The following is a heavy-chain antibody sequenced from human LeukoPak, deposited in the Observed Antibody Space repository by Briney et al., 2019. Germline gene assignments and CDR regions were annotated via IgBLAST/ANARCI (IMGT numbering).Heavy chain of an antibody. CDR1: GFTFSSYW. CDR2: IKQDGSEE. D-gene: IGHD6-6*01. V-gene: IGHV3-7*01. J-gene: IGHJ4*02. Sequence: GGSLRLSCAASGFTFSSYWMSWVRQAPGKGLEWVANIKQDGSEEYYVDSVKGRFTISRDNAKNSLYLQMNSLRAEDTAVYYCARVASSTTYGRSCYFDYWGQGTLVTVSS. CDR3: ARVASSTTYGRSCYFDY.